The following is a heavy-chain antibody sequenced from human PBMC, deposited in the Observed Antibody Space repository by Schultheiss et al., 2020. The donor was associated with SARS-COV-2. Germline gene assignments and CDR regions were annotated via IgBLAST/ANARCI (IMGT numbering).Heavy chain of an antibody. CDR1: GGSISSGGYY. Sequence: SQTLSLTCTVSGGSISSGGYYWGWIRQPPGKGLEWIGSIYYSGSTNYNPSLKSRVTISVDTSKNQFSLKLSSVTAADTAVYYCARRFLWGSVGMDVWGQGTTVTVSS. D-gene: IGHD2-21*01. V-gene: IGHV4-39*07. J-gene: IGHJ6*02. CDR3: ARRFLWGSVGMDV. CDR2: IYYSGST.